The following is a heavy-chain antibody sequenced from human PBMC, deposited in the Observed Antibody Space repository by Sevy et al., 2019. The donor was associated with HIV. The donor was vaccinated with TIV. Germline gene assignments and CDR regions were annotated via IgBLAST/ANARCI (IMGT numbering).Heavy chain of an antibody. V-gene: IGHV1-2*06. CDR3: ARDAGGGTTNSGLDV. Sequence: ASVKVSCKASGYTFTAEYLHWVRQAPGQGLEWMGRIFPNSGVTTPAQRFRGRVTMTRETSISTAYMELSGLRSDDTAVYYCARDAGGGTTNSGLDVWGQGTTVTVSS. CDR1: GYTFTAEY. CDR2: IFPNSGVT. D-gene: IGHD1-7*01. J-gene: IGHJ6*02.